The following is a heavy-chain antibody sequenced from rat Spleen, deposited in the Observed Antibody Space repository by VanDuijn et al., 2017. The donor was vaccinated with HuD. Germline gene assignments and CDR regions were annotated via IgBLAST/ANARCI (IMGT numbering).Heavy chain of an antibody. CDR3: ARQRYTYYGYKLFDY. V-gene: IGHV5-22*01. CDR1: GFTFSDYY. J-gene: IGHJ2*01. D-gene: IGHD1-9*01. CDR2: ITYEGNAT. Sequence: EVQLVESGGGLVQPGRSLKLSCAAAGFTFSDYYMAWVRQAPKKGLDWVASITYEGNATNYGDSVKGRFIISRDNGKSTLYLQMISLRSEDTATYYCARQRYTYYGYKLFDYWGQGVMVTVSS.